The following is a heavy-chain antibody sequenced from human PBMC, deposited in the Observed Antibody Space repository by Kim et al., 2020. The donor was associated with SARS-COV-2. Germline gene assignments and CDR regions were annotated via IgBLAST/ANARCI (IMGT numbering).Heavy chain of an antibody. CDR2: ISSGGTYK. V-gene: IGHV3-11*06. Sequence: GGSLRLSCAASGFTFSDYYMTWIRQAPGKGLEWISFISSGGTYKNYADSVKGRFTISRDNAKNTVFLQMNRLRAGDTAVYFCVRGRNYYESSGFCPDMWGQGTKVTVSS. J-gene: IGHJ3*02. CDR1: GFTFSDYY. CDR3: VRGRNYYESSGFCPDM. D-gene: IGHD3-22*01.